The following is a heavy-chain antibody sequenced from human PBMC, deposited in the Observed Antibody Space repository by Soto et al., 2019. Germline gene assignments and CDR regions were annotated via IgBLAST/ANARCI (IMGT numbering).Heavy chain of an antibody. CDR3: ATAKLLLPWLFDY. J-gene: IGHJ4*02. Sequence: PGGSLRLSCAASGFTFRNYGMNWVRQAPGKGLEWVSYIGIGSSTTYYADSVKGRFTISRDNAKNSLYLQMNSLRAEDTAVYYCATAKLLLPWLFDYWGQGTLVTVSS. V-gene: IGHV3-48*01. D-gene: IGHD2-15*01. CDR1: GFTFRNYG. CDR2: IGIGSSTT.